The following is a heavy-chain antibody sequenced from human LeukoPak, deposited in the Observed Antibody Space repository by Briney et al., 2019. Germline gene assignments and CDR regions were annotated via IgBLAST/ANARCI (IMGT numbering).Heavy chain of an antibody. D-gene: IGHD2-2*01. V-gene: IGHV1-2*02. Sequence: GASVKVSCKASGYTFTGYYMHWVRQAPGQGLEWMGWINPNSGGTNYAQKFQGRVTMTRDTSISTAYMELSRLRSDDTAVYYCARAEGGFVVLYYFDYWGQGTLVTVSS. CDR3: ARAEGGFVVLYYFDY. CDR2: INPNSGGT. J-gene: IGHJ4*02. CDR1: GYTFTGYY.